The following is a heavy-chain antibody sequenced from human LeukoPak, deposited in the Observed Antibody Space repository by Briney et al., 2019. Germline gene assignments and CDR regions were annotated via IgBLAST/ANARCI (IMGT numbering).Heavy chain of an antibody. CDR3: ARSTDYYGSGSSLLDY. D-gene: IGHD3-10*01. Sequence: GGSLRLSCAASGFTFSSYAMHWVRQAPGKGLEYVSAISSNGGSTYYANSVKGRFTISRDNSKNTLYLQMGSLRAEDMAVHYCARSTDYYGSGSSLLDYWGQGTLVTVSS. V-gene: IGHV3-64*01. CDR2: ISSNGGST. CDR1: GFTFSSYA. J-gene: IGHJ4*02.